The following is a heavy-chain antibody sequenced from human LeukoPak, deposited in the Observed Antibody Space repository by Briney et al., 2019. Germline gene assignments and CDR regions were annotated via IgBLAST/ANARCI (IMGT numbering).Heavy chain of an antibody. Sequence: TGVSLRLFCVASGHSLSTYWMNWVRQAPGKGPEWVDNINPDGGQKRYVASMKGRFTTSRDNAKKSLYVQMNGLEAADTGVYSCAGWSDGSNSWGQGTLVTVSS. J-gene: IGHJ5*02. V-gene: IGHV3-7*01. CDR2: INPDGGQK. CDR1: GHSLSTYW. CDR3: AGWSDGSNS. D-gene: IGHD1-26*01.